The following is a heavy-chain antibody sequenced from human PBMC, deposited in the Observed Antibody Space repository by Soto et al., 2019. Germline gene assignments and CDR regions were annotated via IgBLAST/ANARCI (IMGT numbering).Heavy chain of an antibody. V-gene: IGHV6-1*01. CDR3: ARGRRSAFDY. J-gene: IGHJ4*02. Sequence: QVQLQQSGPGLMKPSQTLSLTCAISGDSVSSNGVAWNWIRQSPSRGLEWLGRTYYESKWKNDYSTSVKSRITINPDTSKNQFSLQLNFVTPEDTAVYYCARGRRSAFDYWGQGTLVTVSS. CDR2: TYYESKWKN. CDR1: GDSVSSNGVA.